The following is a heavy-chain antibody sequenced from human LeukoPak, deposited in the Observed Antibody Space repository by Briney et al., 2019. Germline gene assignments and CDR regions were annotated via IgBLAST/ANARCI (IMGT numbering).Heavy chain of an antibody. CDR2: IYYTGST. CDR1: GGSFSGYY. J-gene: IGHJ2*01. V-gene: IGHV4-34*11. D-gene: IGHD6-13*01. Sequence: PSETLSLTCAVYGGSFSGYYWSWIRQPPGKGLEWIGYIYYTGSTNYNPSLKSRVTISVDTSKYQFSLNLSSVTAADTAVYYCARGVAAAPVWYFDLWGRGTLVTVSS. CDR3: ARGVAAAPVWYFDL.